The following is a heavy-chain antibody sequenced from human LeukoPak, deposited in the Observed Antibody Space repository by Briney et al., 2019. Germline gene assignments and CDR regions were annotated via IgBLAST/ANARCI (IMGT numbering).Heavy chain of an antibody. Sequence: GGSLRLSCAASGFTFSSYGMHWVRQAPGKGLEWVAVIWYDGSNKYYVDSVKGRFTISRDNAKSSLYLQMNSLRAEDTAFYYCARSRGDYERGYLDYWGQGTLVTVSS. J-gene: IGHJ4*02. V-gene: IGHV3-33*01. CDR1: GFTFSSYG. D-gene: IGHD4-17*01. CDR2: IWYDGSNK. CDR3: ARSRGDYERGYLDY.